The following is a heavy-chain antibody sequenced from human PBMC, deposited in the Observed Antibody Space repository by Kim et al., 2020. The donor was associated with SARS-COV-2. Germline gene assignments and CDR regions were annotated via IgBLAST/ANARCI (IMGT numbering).Heavy chain of an antibody. CDR1: GYTFTGYY. J-gene: IGHJ6*03. CDR2: INPNSGGT. D-gene: IGHD6-19*01. Sequence: ASVKVSCKASGYTFTGYYMHWVRQAPGQGLEWTGQINPNSGGTNYAQKFQGRVTMTRDTSISTAYMELSRLRSDDTAVYYCARAAWGSGRGGYYMDVWGKGTTVTVSS. CDR3: ARAAWGSGRGGYYMDV. V-gene: IGHV1-2*06.